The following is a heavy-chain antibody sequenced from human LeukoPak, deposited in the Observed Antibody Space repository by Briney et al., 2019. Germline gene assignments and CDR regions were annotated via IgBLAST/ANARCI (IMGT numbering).Heavy chain of an antibody. CDR2: FDPEDGET. CDR3: ATGHVGASYLAWGY. Sequence: GASVKVSCKVSGYTLTELSMHWVRQAPGKGLEWRGGFDPEDGETIYAQKFQGRVTMTEDTSADTAYMELSSLRSEDTAVYYCATGHVGASYLAWGYWGQGTLVTVSS. CDR1: GYTLTELS. V-gene: IGHV1-24*01. J-gene: IGHJ4*02. D-gene: IGHD1-26*01.